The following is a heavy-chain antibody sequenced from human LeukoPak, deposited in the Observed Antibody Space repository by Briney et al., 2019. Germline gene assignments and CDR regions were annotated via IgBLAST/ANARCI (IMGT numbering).Heavy chain of an antibody. Sequence: GGSLRLSCAASGFTVSSNYMSWVRQAPGKGLVWVSRLNDDGSYTNYADSVKGQFTISRDNAKNTLYLQMHSLRAEDTAVYYCARALGSSSDYWGQGTLVTVSS. J-gene: IGHJ4*02. D-gene: IGHD1-26*01. CDR2: LNDDGSYT. CDR1: GFTVSSNY. CDR3: ARALGSSSDY. V-gene: IGHV3-74*01.